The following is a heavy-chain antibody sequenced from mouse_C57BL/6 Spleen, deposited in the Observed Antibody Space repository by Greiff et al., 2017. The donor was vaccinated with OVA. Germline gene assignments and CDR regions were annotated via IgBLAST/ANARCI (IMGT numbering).Heavy chain of an antibody. CDR2: IDPSDSYT. V-gene: IGHV1-69*01. J-gene: IGHJ3*01. CDR3: AGRRAEEWFAY. CDR1: GYTFTSSW. Sequence: QVQLQQPGAELVMPGASVKLSCKASGYTFTSSWMHWVKQRPGQGLEWIGAIDPSDSYTNYNQKFKGKSTLPVDKSSSTAYMQLSSLTSEDSSVYYCAGRRAEEWFAYWGQGTLDTVSA.